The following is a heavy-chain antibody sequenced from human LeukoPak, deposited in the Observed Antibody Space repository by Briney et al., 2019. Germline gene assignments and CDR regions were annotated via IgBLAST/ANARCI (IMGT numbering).Heavy chain of an antibody. D-gene: IGHD1-26*01. CDR3: ARANSGTYSSPWDY. Sequence: SKTLSLTCTVSGGSISSFYWNWIRQSPGKGLEWIGCIYYSGSTNYNPSLKSRVSISIDTSKNQFSLKLSSVTAADTAVYYCARANSGTYSSPWDYWGQGTLVNVSS. CDR1: GGSISSFY. V-gene: IGHV4-59*12. J-gene: IGHJ4*02. CDR2: IYYSGST.